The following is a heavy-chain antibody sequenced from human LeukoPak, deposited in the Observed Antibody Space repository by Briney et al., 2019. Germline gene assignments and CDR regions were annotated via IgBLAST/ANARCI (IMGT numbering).Heavy chain of an antibody. CDR1: GFTFSRYS. CDR3: AREMSGSGKNY. D-gene: IGHD3-10*01. J-gene: IGHJ4*02. V-gene: IGHV3-21*01. Sequence: GGSLRLSCAASGFTFSRYSMNWVRQAPGKGLEWVSSISSTGIYLDYADSVKGRFSISRDNAKNSLYLHLNSLRAGDTAVYYCAREMSGSGKNYWGQGTLVAVSS. CDR2: ISSTGIYL.